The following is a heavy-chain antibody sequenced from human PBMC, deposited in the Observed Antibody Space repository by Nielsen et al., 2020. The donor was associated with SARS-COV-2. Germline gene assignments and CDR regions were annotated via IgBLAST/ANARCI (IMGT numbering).Heavy chain of an antibody. Sequence: WIRQPPGKGLEWVSVIYSSGTTYYADSVKGRFTISRDNSKNTLYLQMNSLRAEDTAVYYCASGPYSSGWYYFDYWGQGTLVTVSS. J-gene: IGHJ4*02. V-gene: IGHV3-53*01. CDR3: ASGPYSSGWYYFDY. CDR2: IYSSGTT. D-gene: IGHD6-19*01.